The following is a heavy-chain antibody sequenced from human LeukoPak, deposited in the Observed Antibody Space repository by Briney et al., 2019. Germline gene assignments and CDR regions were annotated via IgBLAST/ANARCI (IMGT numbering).Heavy chain of an antibody. Sequence: SQTLSLTCAVSGGSISSGGYSWSWIRQPPGKGLEWIGYIYHSGGTYYNPSLKSRVTLSVDRSKNQFSLKLSSVTAADTAVYYCARGDSSSSNAFDIWGQGTMVTVSS. CDR1: GGSISSGGYS. CDR2: IYHSGGT. J-gene: IGHJ3*02. D-gene: IGHD6-13*01. CDR3: ARGDSSSSNAFDI. V-gene: IGHV4-30-2*01.